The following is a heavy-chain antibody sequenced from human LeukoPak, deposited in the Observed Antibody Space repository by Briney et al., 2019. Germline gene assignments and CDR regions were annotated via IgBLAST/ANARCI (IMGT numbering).Heavy chain of an antibody. Sequence: SETLSLTCTVSGGTISSYYWNWIRQPPGKGLEWIGYIHYSGSTKYNPSLKSRVTISVDTSKNQFSLKLSSVTAADTAVYYCARWYSGGWAFDYWGQGTLVTVSS. D-gene: IGHD6-19*01. CDR2: IHYSGST. J-gene: IGHJ4*02. V-gene: IGHV4-59*08. CDR1: GGTISSYY. CDR3: ARWYSGGWAFDY.